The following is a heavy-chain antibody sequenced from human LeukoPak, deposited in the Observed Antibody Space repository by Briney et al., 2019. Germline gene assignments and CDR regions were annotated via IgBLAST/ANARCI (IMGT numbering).Heavy chain of an antibody. V-gene: IGHV3-23*01. J-gene: IGHJ4*02. CDR1: GFTFSSYA. D-gene: IGHD3-16*02. CDR3: AKGQDYVWGSYRPYFDY. Sequence: PGGSLRLSCAASGFTFSSYAMSWVRQAPGKGLEWVSVISGSGGSTYYADSVKGRSTISRDNSKTTLYLQMNSLRAEDTAVYYCAKGQDYVWGSYRPYFDYWGQGTLVTVSS. CDR2: ISGSGGST.